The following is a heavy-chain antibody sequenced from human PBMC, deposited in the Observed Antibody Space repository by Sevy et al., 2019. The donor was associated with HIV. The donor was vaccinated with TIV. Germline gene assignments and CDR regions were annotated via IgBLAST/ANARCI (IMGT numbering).Heavy chain of an antibody. CDR3: ARGEDPVSYCSSTSCSAFDY. Sequence: GGSLRLSCAASGFTFSSYSMNWVRQAPGKGLEWVSSISSSSSYIYYADSVKGPFTISRDNAKNSLYLQMNSLRAEDTAEYYCARGEDPVSYCSSTSCSAFDYWGQGTLVTVSS. CDR2: ISSSSSYI. V-gene: IGHV3-21*01. D-gene: IGHD2-2*01. CDR1: GFTFSSYS. J-gene: IGHJ4*02.